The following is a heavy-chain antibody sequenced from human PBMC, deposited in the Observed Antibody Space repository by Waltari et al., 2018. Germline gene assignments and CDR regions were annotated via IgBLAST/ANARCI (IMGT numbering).Heavy chain of an antibody. CDR3: ARAYCSSTSCYYGAFDI. V-gene: IGHV1-3*03. J-gene: IGHJ3*02. CDR2: INAGNGNT. D-gene: IGHD2-2*01. Sequence: QVQLVQSGAEVKKPGASVKVSCKASGYTFTSYAMHWVLQAPGQRLEWMGWINAGNGNTKYSQEFQGRVTITRDTSASTAYMELSSLRSEDMAVYYCARAYCSSTSCYYGAFDIWGQGTMVTVSS. CDR1: GYTFTSYA.